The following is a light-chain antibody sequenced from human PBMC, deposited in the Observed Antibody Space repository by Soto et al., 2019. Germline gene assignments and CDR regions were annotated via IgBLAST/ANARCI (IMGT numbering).Light chain of an antibody. CDR2: VNSDGSH. V-gene: IGLV4-69*01. CDR1: SGHSNYA. J-gene: IGLJ2*01. CDR3: QTWGTGIVV. Sequence: QSVLTQSPSASASLGASVKLTCTLSSGHSNYAIAWHQQQPEKAPRYLMKVNSDGSHNKGDGIPDRFSGSSSGAERYLTISSLQSEDEADYYCQTWGTGIVVFGGGTKVTVL.